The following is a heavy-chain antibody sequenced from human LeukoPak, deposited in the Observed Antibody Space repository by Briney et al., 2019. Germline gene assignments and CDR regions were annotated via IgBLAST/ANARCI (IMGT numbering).Heavy chain of an antibody. CDR2: IDNDGTNS. V-gene: IGHV3-74*01. CDR3: ARGGVPAAADY. J-gene: IGHJ4*02. D-gene: IGHD6-13*01. Sequence: PGGSLRLSCAPSGFTFRNYWMDWFRQAPGKGLVWFSRIDNDGTNSFYADSVKGRFTISRDNAKNTLFLQMNSLRAEDTAVYYCARGGVPAAADYWGQGTLVTVSS. CDR1: GFTFRNYW.